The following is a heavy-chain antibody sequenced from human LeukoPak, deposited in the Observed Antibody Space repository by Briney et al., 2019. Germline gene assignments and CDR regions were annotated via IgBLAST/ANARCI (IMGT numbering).Heavy chain of an antibody. D-gene: IGHD2-2*01. CDR2: ISGSGGST. CDR1: GFSFNTYH. V-gene: IGHV3-23*01. CDR3: AKVGGIVVVPAAFDYDAFDI. J-gene: IGHJ3*02. Sequence: GGSLRLSCAASGFSFNTYHMNWVRQAPGKGLEWVSAISGSGGSTYYADSVKGRFTISRDNSKNTLYLQMNSLRAEDTAVYYCAKVGGIVVVPAAFDYDAFDIWGQGTMVTVSS.